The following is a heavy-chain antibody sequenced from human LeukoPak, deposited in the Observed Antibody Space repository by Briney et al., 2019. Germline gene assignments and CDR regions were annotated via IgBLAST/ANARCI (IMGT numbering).Heavy chain of an antibody. D-gene: IGHD4-17*01. CDR1: GFTFSSYS. V-gene: IGHV3-21*01. CDR3: ARDQDALGDYGGYFDY. Sequence: GGSLRLSCAASGFTFSSYSMNWVRQAPGKGLEWVSSISSSSSYIYYADSVKGRFTISRDNAKNSLYLQMNSLRAEDTVVYYCARDQDALGDYGGYFDYWARGPRVTVSS. J-gene: IGHJ4*02. CDR2: ISSSSSYI.